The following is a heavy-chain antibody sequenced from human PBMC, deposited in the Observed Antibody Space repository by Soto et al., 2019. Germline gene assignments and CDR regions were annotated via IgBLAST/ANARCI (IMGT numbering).Heavy chain of an antibody. D-gene: IGHD3-10*01. Sequence: QLQLQESGPGLVKPSETLSLTCTVSGGSISSSSYYWGWIRQPPGKGLEWIGSIYYSGSTYYNPSLKSRVTISVDTSKNQCSLKLSSVTAADTAVYYCARQDVLLWFGELFHFDYWGQGTLVTVSS. CDR1: GGSISSSSYY. CDR3: ARQDVLLWFGELFHFDY. J-gene: IGHJ4*02. V-gene: IGHV4-39*01. CDR2: IYYSGST.